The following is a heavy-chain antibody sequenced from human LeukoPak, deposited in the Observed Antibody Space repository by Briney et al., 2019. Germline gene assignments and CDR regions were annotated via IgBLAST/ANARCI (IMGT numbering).Heavy chain of an antibody. V-gene: IGHV3-23*01. J-gene: IGHJ3*02. CDR3: AKQSILITGRDDALDI. Sequence: SGGSLRLSCAVSGFTFSSYAMSWVRQPPGKGLEWVSVISGGGGSTYYADSVKGRFTISRDNSKNTLYLQMISLRAEDTAAYYCAKQSILITGRDDALDIWGQGTMVIVSS. CDR1: GFTFSSYA. D-gene: IGHD3-16*01. CDR2: ISGGGGST.